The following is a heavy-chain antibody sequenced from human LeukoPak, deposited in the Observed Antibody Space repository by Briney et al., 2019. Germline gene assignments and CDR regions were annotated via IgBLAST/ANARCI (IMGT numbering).Heavy chain of an antibody. CDR1: GFTFSSYW. CDR3: ARGGVLDV. D-gene: IGHD3-16*01. CDR2: INHNGNVN. J-gene: IGHJ6*02. V-gene: IGHV3-7*03. Sequence: GGSLRLSCAASGFTFSSYWMNWARPAPGKGLEWVASINHNGNVNYCVDSVKGRFTISRDNAKNSLYLQMSNLRAEDTAVYFCARGGVLDVWGQGATVTVSS.